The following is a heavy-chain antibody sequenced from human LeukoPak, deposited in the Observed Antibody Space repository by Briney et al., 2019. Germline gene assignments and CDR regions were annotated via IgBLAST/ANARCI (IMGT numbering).Heavy chain of an antibody. CDR1: GYTFTSYG. CDR2: ISAYNGNT. Sequence: ASVKVSCKASGYTFTSYGISWVRQAPGQGLEWMGWISAYNGNTNYAQKLQGRVTMTTDTSTSTAYMELRSLRSDDTAVYYCARERLYSSGWYAGDYYYYGMDVWGQGTTVTVSS. J-gene: IGHJ6*02. CDR3: ARERLYSSGWYAGDYYYYGMDV. D-gene: IGHD6-19*01. V-gene: IGHV1-18*01.